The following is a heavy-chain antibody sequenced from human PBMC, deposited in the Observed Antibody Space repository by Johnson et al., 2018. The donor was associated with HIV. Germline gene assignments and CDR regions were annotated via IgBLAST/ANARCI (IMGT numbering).Heavy chain of an antibody. CDR3: AKPYYDFWSGYYEYNAFDI. V-gene: IGHV3-30*02. J-gene: IGHJ3*02. Sequence: QVQLVESGGGVVQPGGSLRLSCAASGFTFNNYGMHWVRQAPGKGLEWGAFLRYDGSNKYYADPMKGRFTISIDNSKNTIYLQMNSLGVEDTAVYYCAKPYYDFWSGYYEYNAFDIWGQGTLVTVSS. CDR2: LRYDGSNK. CDR1: GFTFNNYG. D-gene: IGHD3-3*01.